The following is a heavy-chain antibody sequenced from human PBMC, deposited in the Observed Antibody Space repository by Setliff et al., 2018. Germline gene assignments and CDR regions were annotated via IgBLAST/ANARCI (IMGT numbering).Heavy chain of an antibody. V-gene: IGHV4-39*07. CDR1: GASLSSGTYY. J-gene: IGHJ4*02. CDR3: VRSAVYCASDCYPRYFDS. D-gene: IGHD2-21*01. CDR2: IYYRGDT. Sequence: SSETLSLTCTVSGASLSSGTYYWGWIRQPPGKGLEWIGRIYYRGDTYSNASLKGRLTISVDTSKNQFSLNLTSVTSADTAVYYCVRSAVYCASDCYPRYFDSWGQGTLVNVSS.